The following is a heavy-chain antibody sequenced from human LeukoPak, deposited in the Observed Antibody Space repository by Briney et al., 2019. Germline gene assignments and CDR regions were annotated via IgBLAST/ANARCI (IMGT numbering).Heavy chain of an antibody. D-gene: IGHD4-23*01. CDR3: AREASGGYFDY. Sequence: ASVKVSCKASGYTFSSYYMHWVRHAPGQGLEWVGLINPTGDSINYAQNFRGRVTMTRDTSTSTVYMDLNSLRSEDTAVYYCAREASGGYFDYWGQGTLVTVSS. V-gene: IGHV1-46*01. CDR2: INPTGDSI. CDR1: GYTFSSYY. J-gene: IGHJ4*02.